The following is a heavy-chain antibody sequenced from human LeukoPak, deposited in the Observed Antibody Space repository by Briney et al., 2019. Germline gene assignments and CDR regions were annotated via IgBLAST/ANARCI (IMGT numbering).Heavy chain of an antibody. CDR2: ISGSDGST. J-gene: IGHJ4*02. CDR3: AKEYYYGSGTYYDY. V-gene: IGHV3-23*01. Sequence: PGGSLRLSCAASGFTFSSYAMSWVRQAPGKGLEWVSGISGSDGSTYYADSVKGRFTISRDKSKNTLYLQMNSLGAEDTPVYYCAKEYYYGSGTYYDYWGQGTLVTVSS. D-gene: IGHD3-10*01. CDR1: GFTFSSYA.